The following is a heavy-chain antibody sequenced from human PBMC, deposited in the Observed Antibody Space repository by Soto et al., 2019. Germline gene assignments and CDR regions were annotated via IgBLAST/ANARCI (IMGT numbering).Heavy chain of an antibody. Sequence: PGKGLERIGYIYYSGSTYYNPSLKSRVTISVDTSKNQFSLKLSSVTAADTAVYYCARSSAVAGIIAYWVHGTLVT. CDR3: ARSSAVAGIIAY. CDR2: IYYSGST. V-gene: IGHV4-30-4*05. D-gene: IGHD6-19*01. J-gene: IGHJ4*01.